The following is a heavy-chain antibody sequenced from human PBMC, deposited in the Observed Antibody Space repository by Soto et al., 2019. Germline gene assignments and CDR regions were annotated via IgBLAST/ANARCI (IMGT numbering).Heavy chain of an antibody. V-gene: IGHV1-2*02. D-gene: IGHD3-3*01. CDR3: ARGGGVGVAGSAAFEM. J-gene: IGHJ3*02. Sequence: QLHLVQSGAVVKKPGASVTVSCSASGYPVTAYYMHWVRQAPGRGLEWMGGINPATGAAKYTQTFQGGVTMTRDTARSTVFMELGGLTSEDTAVFYWARGGGVGVAGSAAFEMWGQGTLVTVSS. CDR2: INPATGAA. CDR1: GYPVTAYY.